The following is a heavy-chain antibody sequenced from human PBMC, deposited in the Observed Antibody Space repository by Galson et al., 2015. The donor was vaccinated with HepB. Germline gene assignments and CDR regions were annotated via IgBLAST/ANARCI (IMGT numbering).Heavy chain of an antibody. CDR1: GYRLTELS. CDR3: ATLLTAMVTVVADY. CDR2: FDPEDGET. J-gene: IGHJ4*02. Sequence: SVKVSCKVSGYRLTELSMHWVRQAPGKGLEWMGGFDPEDGETIYAQRFQGRVTMTEDTSTDTAYMELSSLRSEDTAVYYCATLLTAMVTVVADYWGQGTLVTVSS. V-gene: IGHV1-24*01. D-gene: IGHD5-18*01.